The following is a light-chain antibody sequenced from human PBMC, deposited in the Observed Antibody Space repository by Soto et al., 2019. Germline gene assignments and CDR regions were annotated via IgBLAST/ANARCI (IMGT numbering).Light chain of an antibody. V-gene: IGLV1-40*01. CDR3: QSYDSGLSGDV. CDR1: GATFD. J-gene: IGLJ1*01. CDR2: GNN. Sequence: QSVLTQPPSVSGAPGQRVTISCAGSGATFDVHWYQQLPGTAPKLLIYGNNNRPSGVPDRFSGSKSGTSASLAITGLQAEDEADYYCQSYDSGLSGDVFGTGTKVTVL.